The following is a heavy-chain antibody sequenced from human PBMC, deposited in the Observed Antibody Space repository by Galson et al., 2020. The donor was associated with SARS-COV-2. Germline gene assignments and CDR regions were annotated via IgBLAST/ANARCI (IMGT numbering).Heavy chain of an antibody. CDR3: ARDGNYYGSGSWDYSMDV. V-gene: IGHV3-53*04. CDR2: IYSGGST. Sequence: GGSLRLSCAASGFTVSSNYMSWVRQAPGKGLEWVSVIYSGGSTYYADSVKIRFTISRHNSKNTLYLQMNSLRAEDTAVYYCARDGNYYGSGSWDYSMDVWGKGTTVTVSS. D-gene: IGHD3-10*01. J-gene: IGHJ6*03. CDR1: GFTVSSNY.